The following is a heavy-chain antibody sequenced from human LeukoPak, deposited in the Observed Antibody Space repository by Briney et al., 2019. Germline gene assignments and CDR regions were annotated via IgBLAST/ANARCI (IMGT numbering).Heavy chain of an antibody. V-gene: IGHV3-15*01. CDR2: IKSKTDGGTT. CDR3: TTPKDYGSGGIDY. D-gene: IGHD3-10*01. CDR1: GFTFSNAW. Sequence: GGSLRLSCAASGFTFSNAWMSWVRQAPGKGLEWVGRIKSKTDGGTTDYAAPVKGRFTISRDDSKNTLYLQMNSLKTEDTAVYYCTTPKDYGSGGIDYWGQGTLVTVSS. J-gene: IGHJ4*02.